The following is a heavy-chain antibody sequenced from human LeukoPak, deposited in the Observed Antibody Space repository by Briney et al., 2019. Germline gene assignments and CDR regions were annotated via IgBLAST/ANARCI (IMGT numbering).Heavy chain of an antibody. CDR3: ARSYGSGSFYYFDY. V-gene: IGHV4-59*01. Sequence: PSETLSLTCTVSGGSISSYYCSWIRQPPGKGLEWIGYIYYSGSTNYNPSLKCRVSISVDTSKNQFSLKLSSVTAADTAVYYCARSYGSGSFYYFDYWGQGTLVTVSS. CDR2: IYYSGST. D-gene: IGHD3-10*01. CDR1: GGSISSYY. J-gene: IGHJ4*02.